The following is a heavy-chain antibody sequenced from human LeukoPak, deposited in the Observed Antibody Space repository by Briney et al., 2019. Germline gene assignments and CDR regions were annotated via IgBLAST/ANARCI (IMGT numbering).Heavy chain of an antibody. CDR2: IIPIFGTA. Sequence: GASVKVSCKASGGTFSSYAISWVRQAPGQGLEWMGGIIPIFGTANYAQKFQGRVTITTDESTSTAYMELSSLRSEDTAVYYCASLSENPGGVDVWGQGTTVTVSS. CDR3: ASLSENPGGVDV. V-gene: IGHV1-69*05. CDR1: GGTFSSYA. J-gene: IGHJ6*02.